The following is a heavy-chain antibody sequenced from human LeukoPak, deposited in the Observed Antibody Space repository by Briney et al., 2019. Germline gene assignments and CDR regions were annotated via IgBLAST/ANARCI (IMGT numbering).Heavy chain of an antibody. Sequence: AMSWVRQAPGKGLEWVSAISGSGGSTYYADSVKGRFTISRDNSKNTLYLQMNSLRAEDTAVYYCAKKQGGIIVATTLHYYYGMDVWGQGTTVTVSS. CDR1: A. V-gene: IGHV3-23*01. CDR2: ISGSGGST. D-gene: IGHD5-12*01. CDR3: AKKQGGIIVATTLHYYYGMDV. J-gene: IGHJ6*02.